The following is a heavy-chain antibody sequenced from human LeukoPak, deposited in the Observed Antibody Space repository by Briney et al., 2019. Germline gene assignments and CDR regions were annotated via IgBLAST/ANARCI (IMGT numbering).Heavy chain of an antibody. CDR3: ARVIGTYGSGSYYTQYYFDY. CDR1: GYSFTSYW. V-gene: IGHV5-51*01. Sequence: GESLKISCKGSGYSFTSYWIGWVRQMPGKGLEWMGIIYPGDSDTRYGPSFQGQVTISADKSISTAYLQWSSLKASDTAMYYCARVIGTYGSGSYYTQYYFDYWGQGTLVTVSS. J-gene: IGHJ4*02. CDR2: IYPGDSDT. D-gene: IGHD3-10*01.